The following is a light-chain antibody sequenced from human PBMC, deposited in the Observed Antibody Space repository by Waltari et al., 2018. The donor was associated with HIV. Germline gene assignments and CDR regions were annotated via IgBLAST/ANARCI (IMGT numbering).Light chain of an antibody. CDR2: SNN. V-gene: IGLV1-44*01. Sequence: QSVLTQPPSVSGTPGQRVTISCSGGSSNIGDNAVLWYQQFPGTAPKLPIYSNNQRPSGVPDRFSGSKSGTSASLAISGLQSEDEADYYCATLDDSLNGPVFGGGTKVTVL. CDR1: SSNIGDNA. CDR3: ATLDDSLNGPV. J-gene: IGLJ2*01.